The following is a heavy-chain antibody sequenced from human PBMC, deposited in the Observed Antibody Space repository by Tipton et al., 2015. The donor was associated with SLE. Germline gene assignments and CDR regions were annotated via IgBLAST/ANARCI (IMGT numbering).Heavy chain of an antibody. V-gene: IGHV4-4*07. CDR3: ARQSSSGAFDI. J-gene: IGHJ3*02. D-gene: IGHD6-13*01. CDR1: GGSISSYY. Sequence: TLSLTCTVSGGSISSYYWSWIRQPAGKGLEWIGRIYTSGSTNYNPSLKRRVTISVDTSKNQFSLKLSSVTAADTAVYYCARQSSSGAFDIWGQGTMVTVSS. CDR2: IYTSGST.